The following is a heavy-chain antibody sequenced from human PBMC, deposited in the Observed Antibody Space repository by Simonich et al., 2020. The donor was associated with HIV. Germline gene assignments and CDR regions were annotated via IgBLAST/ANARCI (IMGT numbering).Heavy chain of an antibody. J-gene: IGHJ3*02. CDR2: INHSGST. CDR3: AGSPEYDPSKIAAAALLRGAAFDI. D-gene: IGHD6-13*01. CDR1: GGSFSGYS. V-gene: IGHV4-34*01. Sequence: QVQLQQWGAGLLKPSETLSLTCAVYGGSFSGYSWSWIPQPPGKGLEWIGEINHSGSTNYNPALKSRVTIAVDTSKNQFSLKLSSVTAADTAVYYCAGSPEYDPSKIAAAALLRGAAFDIWGQGTMVTVSS.